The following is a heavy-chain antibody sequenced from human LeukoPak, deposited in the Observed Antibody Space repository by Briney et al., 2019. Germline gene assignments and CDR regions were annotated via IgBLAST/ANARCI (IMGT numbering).Heavy chain of an antibody. Sequence: GGSLRLSCAASGFTLSNSWMHWVRQAPGKGLEWVSGISGSGGSTFSADSVKGRFTISRDNSKNTLFLQMNSLRAEDTAVYYCAEVGTMIRGVTGAIDYWGQGTLVTVSS. V-gene: IGHV3-23*01. CDR1: GFTLSNSW. CDR2: ISGSGGST. CDR3: AEVGTMIRGVTGAIDY. J-gene: IGHJ4*02. D-gene: IGHD3-10*01.